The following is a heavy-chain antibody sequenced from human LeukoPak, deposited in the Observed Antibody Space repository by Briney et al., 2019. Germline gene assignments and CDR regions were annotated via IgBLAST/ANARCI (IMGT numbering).Heavy chain of an antibody. CDR1: GGSISSYY. CDR3: ARAPELLSFYYFDY. CDR2: IYYSGST. J-gene: IGHJ4*02. Sequence: SETLSLTCTVSGGSISSYYWSWIRQPPGKGLEWIGYIYYSGSTNYNPSLKSRVTISVDTSKNQFSLKLSSVTAADTAVYYCARAPELLSFYYFDYWGQGTPVTVSS. V-gene: IGHV4-59*01. D-gene: IGHD3-10*01.